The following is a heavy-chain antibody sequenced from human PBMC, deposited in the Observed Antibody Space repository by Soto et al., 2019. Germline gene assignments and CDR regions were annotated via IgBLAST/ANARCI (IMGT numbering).Heavy chain of an antibody. CDR2: INHSGST. D-gene: IGHD6-13*01. CDR1: GGSFSGYY. CDR3: ARGGRQQLVRPYYYYGMDV. V-gene: IGHV4-34*01. J-gene: IGHJ6*02. Sequence: SETLSLTCAVYGGSFSGYYWSWFRQPPGKGLEWIGEINHSGSTNYNPSLKSRVTISVDTSKNQFSLKLSSVTAADTAVYYCARGGRQQLVRPYYYYGMDVWGQGTTVTVSS.